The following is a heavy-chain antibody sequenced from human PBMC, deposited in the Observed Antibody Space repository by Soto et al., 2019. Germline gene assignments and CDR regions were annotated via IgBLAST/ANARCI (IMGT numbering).Heavy chain of an antibody. V-gene: IGHV4-28*01. CDR2: IYSSGTT. Sequence: QVQLQESGPGLVKPSDTLYLTCAVSGYSISSSNCWGWIRQPPGKGLEWIGYIYSSGTTYYNPSLKSRVTMSVDTSTNHFALKLTSVTAVDTAVYYCARREIQGPIDYWGQGTLVTVSS. CDR3: ARREIQGPIDY. J-gene: IGHJ4*02. D-gene: IGHD1-26*01. CDR1: GYSISSSNC.